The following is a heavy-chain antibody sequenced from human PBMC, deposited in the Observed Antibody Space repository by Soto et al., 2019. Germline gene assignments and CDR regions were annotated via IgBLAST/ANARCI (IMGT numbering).Heavy chain of an antibody. V-gene: IGHV3-66*01. D-gene: IGHD3-10*02. CDR3: ARARPSRYYVYLQH. J-gene: IGHJ1*01. CDR1: GGNVSSNY. CDR2: IYSGGST. Sequence: PAAALKISYAACGGNVSSNYRWWVRPAPGKGLEWVSVIYSGGSTYYADSVKGRFTISRDNAKNTLYLQMNSLRAEDTAVYFCARARPSRYYVYLQHWGQGTLVTRS.